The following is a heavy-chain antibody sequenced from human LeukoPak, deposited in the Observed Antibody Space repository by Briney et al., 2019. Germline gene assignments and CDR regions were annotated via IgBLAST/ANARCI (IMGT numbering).Heavy chain of an antibody. CDR2: ISGGGGST. CDR3: AKGHWPFYYYYGMDV. J-gene: IGHJ6*02. V-gene: IGHV3-23*01. Sequence: GGSLRLSCAASGFTFSSYAMSWVRQAPGKGLEWVSAISGGGGSTYYADSVKGRFTISRENSKNTLYLQMNSLRAEDTAVYYCAKGHWPFYYYYGMDVWGQGTTVTVSS. CDR1: GFTFSSYA. D-gene: IGHD1-1*01.